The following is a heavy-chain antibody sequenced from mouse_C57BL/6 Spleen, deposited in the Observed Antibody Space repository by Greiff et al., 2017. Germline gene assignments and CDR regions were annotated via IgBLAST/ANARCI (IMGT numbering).Heavy chain of an antibody. CDR2: IDPSDSYT. Sequence: QVQLQQPGAELVMPGASVKLSCKASGYTFTSYWMHWVKQRPGQGLEWIGEIDPSDSYTNYNQKFKGKSTLTVDKSSSTAYMQLSSLTSEDSAVYYCARSFYGNYEGFDYWGQGTTLTVSS. J-gene: IGHJ2*01. D-gene: IGHD2-10*01. V-gene: IGHV1-69*01. CDR1: GYTFTSYW. CDR3: ARSFYGNYEGFDY.